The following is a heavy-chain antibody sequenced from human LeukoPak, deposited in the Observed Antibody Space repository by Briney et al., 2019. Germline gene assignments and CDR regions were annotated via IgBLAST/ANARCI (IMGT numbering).Heavy chain of an antibody. D-gene: IGHD2-2*01. J-gene: IGHJ4*02. CDR2: ISSSSSYI. CDR1: GFTFSSYS. CDR3: ARGASYLVPAANDFDC. V-gene: IGHV3-21*01. Sequence: GGSLRLSCAASGFTFSSYSMNWVRQAPGKGLEWVSSISSSSSYIYYADSVKGRFTISRDNAKNSLYLQMNSLRAEDTAVYYCARGASYLVPAANDFDCWGQGTLVTVSS.